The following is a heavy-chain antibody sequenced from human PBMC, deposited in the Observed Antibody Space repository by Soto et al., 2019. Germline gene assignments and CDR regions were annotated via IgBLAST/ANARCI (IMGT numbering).Heavy chain of an antibody. Sequence: SETLSLTCEVYGGSFSGYYLGWIRQPPGKGLEWIGEINNSGRSKYTSPLKSRVTISVDTYKNKFCVKMHSVTDAATATYYCAKGLGEYYFGLDVWGQGTTVTVSS. CDR3: AKGLGEYYFGLDV. J-gene: IGHJ6*02. CDR2: INNSGRS. V-gene: IGHV4-34*01. CDR1: GGSFSGYY.